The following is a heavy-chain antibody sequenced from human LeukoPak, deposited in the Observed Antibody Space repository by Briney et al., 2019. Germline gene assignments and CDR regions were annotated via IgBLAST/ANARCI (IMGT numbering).Heavy chain of an antibody. J-gene: IGHJ4*02. CDR3: ASRGRYYDFWSGYYTFDY. D-gene: IGHD3-3*01. Sequence: SETLSLTCAVYGGSISGYYWSWIRQPPGKGLEWIGEINHSGSTNYNPSLKSRVTISVDTSKNQFSLKLSSVTAADTAVYYCASRGRYYDFWSGYYTFDYWGQGTLVTVSS. V-gene: IGHV4-34*01. CDR2: INHSGST. CDR1: GGSISGYY.